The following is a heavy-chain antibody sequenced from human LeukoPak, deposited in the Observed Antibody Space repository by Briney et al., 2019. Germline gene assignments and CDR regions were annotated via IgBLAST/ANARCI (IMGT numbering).Heavy chain of an antibody. V-gene: IGHV4-34*01. CDR3: ARADYFIAAAAFDI. D-gene: IGHD6-13*01. Sequence: TSETLSLTRAVYGGSFSGYYWSWIRQPPGKGLEWIGEVNHSGNTNYNPSLKSRVTISVDTPKNQFSLKLSSVTAAHTAVYYCARADYFIAAAAFDIWGQGTMVTVSS. CDR1: GGSFSGYY. J-gene: IGHJ3*02. CDR2: VNHSGNT.